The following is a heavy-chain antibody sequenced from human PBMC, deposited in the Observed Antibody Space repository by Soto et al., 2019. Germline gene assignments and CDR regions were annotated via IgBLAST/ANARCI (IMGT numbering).Heavy chain of an antibody. CDR3: ARGSGSMDV. CDR2: INHSGST. J-gene: IGHJ6*03. CDR1: VGSFSGYY. V-gene: IGHV4-34*01. Sequence: SETLSLTCAVYVGSFSGYYWSWIRQPPGKGLEWIGEINHSGSTNYNPSLKSRVTISVDTSKNQFSLKLSSVTAADTAVYYCARGSGSMDVWGKGTTVTVSS. D-gene: IGHD6-25*01.